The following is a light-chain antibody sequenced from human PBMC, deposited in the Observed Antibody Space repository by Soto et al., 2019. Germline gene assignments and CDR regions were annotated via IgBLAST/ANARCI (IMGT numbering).Light chain of an antibody. V-gene: IGKV3-11*01. CDR2: SAS. Sequence: EVVLTQSPAILSLSPGERATLSCRASQSVSVNFAWYQHKPGQAPRPLIYSASDRPPGIPARFSGSGSGTDFTLTISSLEPEDFAVYYCQERNRWPRGTFGAGTKVDIK. J-gene: IGKJ4*01. CDR3: QERNRWPRGT. CDR1: QSVSVN.